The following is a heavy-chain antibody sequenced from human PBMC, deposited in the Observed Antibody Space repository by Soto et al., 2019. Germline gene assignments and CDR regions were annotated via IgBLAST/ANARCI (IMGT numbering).Heavy chain of an antibody. J-gene: IGHJ6*02. Sequence: SVKVSCKASGGTFSSYTISWVRQAPGQGLEWMGRIIPILGIANYAQKFQGRVTITADKSTSTAYMELSSLRSEDTAVYYCARGGLVLVPTTVNSDYYYYAMDVWGQGTTVTVSS. CDR3: ARGGLVLVPTTVNSDYYYYAMDV. D-gene: IGHD4-17*01. V-gene: IGHV1-69*02. CDR2: IIPILGIA. CDR1: GGTFSSYT.